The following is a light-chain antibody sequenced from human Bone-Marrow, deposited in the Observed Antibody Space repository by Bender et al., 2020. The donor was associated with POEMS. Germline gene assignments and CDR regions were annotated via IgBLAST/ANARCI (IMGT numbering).Light chain of an antibody. CDR1: SSNIGAHA. CDR2: SSH. V-gene: IGLV1-44*01. CDR3: CSWDERLNSWV. J-gene: IGLJ3*02. Sequence: QSVLTQPPSASGTPGQRATISCSGGSSNIGAHAVNWYQHLPGTAPKLLIYSSHRRPSEAPDRFSGSRSCTSASLGIRGLQYGEEAEYYCCSWDERLNSWVFGGGTQLNV.